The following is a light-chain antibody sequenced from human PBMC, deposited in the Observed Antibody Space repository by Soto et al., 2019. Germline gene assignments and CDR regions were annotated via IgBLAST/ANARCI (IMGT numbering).Light chain of an antibody. V-gene: IGKV2-28*01. J-gene: IGKJ3*01. Sequence: DIVMTQSPLSLPVTPGEPASISCRSSQSLLHSNGYNYLDWYLPKPGQSPQLLIYLGSNRASGVPDRFSGSGSGTDFTLKNSRVEAEDVGVDYCMQALQTPPFTFGPGTKVDIK. CDR2: LGS. CDR3: MQALQTPPFT. CDR1: QSLLHSNGYNY.